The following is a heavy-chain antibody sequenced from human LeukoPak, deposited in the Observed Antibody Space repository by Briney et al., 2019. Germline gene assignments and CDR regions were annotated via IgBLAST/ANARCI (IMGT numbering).Heavy chain of an antibody. CDR3: ARGTAYYYDSSGGDAFDI. CDR1: GFTFSSYA. J-gene: IGHJ3*02. Sequence: GGSLRLSCAASGFTFSSYAMHWVRQAPGKGLEWVAFIRYDGSNKYYADSVKGRFTISRDNAKNSLYLQMNSLRAEDTAVYYCARGTAYYYDSSGGDAFDIWGQGTMVTVSS. V-gene: IGHV3-30*02. D-gene: IGHD3-22*01. CDR2: IRYDGSNK.